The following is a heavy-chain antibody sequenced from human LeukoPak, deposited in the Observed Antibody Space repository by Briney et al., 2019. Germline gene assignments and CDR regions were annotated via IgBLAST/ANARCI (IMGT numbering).Heavy chain of an antibody. Sequence: GGSLRLSCAASGFTFSNYALHWVRQAPGKGLEWVAVISYDGSNKFYADSVRGRFTISRDNSKNTLFLQMNSLRPEDTAVYYCAKYAAAGAYDRHSEIDSWGQGTLVTVSS. CDR2: ISYDGSNK. CDR3: AKYAAAGAYDRHSEIDS. D-gene: IGHD3-22*01. J-gene: IGHJ4*02. V-gene: IGHV3-30*04. CDR1: GFTFSNYA.